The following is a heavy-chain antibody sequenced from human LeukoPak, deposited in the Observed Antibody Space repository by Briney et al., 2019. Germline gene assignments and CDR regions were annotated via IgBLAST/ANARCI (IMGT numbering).Heavy chain of an antibody. CDR1: GGSISSYY. CDR2: IYYSGST. CDR3: ASSGWYRDYFDY. Sequence: SETLSLTCTVSGGSISSYYWSWIRQPPAQGLEWIGYIYYSGSTNYNPSLKSRVTISVDTSKNQFSLKLSSVTAADTDVYYCASSGWYRDYFDYWGQGTLVTVSS. D-gene: IGHD6-19*01. V-gene: IGHV4-59*01. J-gene: IGHJ4*02.